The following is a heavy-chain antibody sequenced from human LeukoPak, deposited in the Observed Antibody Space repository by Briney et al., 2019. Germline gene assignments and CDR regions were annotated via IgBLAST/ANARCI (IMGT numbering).Heavy chain of an antibody. V-gene: IGHV3-23*01. CDR2: ISGSGGST. CDR3: AKDQDPYSRSYLDY. J-gene: IGHJ4*02. D-gene: IGHD1-26*01. Sequence: GGSLRLSCAASGFTFSSYAMSWVRQAPGKGLEWVSAISGSGGSTYYADSVKGRFTISRDNSKNTLYLQMNSLRAEDTAVYYCAKDQDPYSRSYLDYWGQGTLVTVSS. CDR1: GFTFSSYA.